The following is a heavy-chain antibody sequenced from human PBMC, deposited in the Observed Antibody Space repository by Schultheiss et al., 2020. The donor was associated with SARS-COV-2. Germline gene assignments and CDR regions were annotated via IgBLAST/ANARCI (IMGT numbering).Heavy chain of an antibody. CDR2: ISYDGSNK. J-gene: IGHJ4*02. Sequence: GGSLRLSCAASGFTFSSYGMHWVRQAPGKGLEWVAVISYDGSNKYYADSVKGRFTISRDNSKNTLYLQMNSLRAEDTAVYYCAKTVLRFLEPFDYWGQGTLVTVSS. D-gene: IGHD3-3*01. V-gene: IGHV3-30*18. CDR3: AKTVLRFLEPFDY. CDR1: GFTFSSYG.